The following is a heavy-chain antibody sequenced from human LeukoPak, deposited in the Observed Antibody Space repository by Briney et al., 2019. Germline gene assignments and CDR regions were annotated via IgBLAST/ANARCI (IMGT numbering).Heavy chain of an antibody. J-gene: IGHJ6*03. CDR1: GFTFSSYA. CDR2: IGTGGSIT. CDR3: ARILEGYHYYMDV. V-gene: IGHV3-48*04. Sequence: PGGSLRLSCAASGFTFSSYAMSWVRQAPGKGLEWVSYIGTGGSITYYADSVKGRFTISRDNAKNSLYLQMNSLRVEDTAVYYCARILEGYHYYMDVWGKGTTVTVSS.